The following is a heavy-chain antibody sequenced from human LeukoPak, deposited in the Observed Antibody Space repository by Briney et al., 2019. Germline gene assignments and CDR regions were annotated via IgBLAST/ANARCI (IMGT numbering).Heavy chain of an antibody. D-gene: IGHD3-3*01. J-gene: IGHJ4*02. CDR1: GYSFTSYW. CDR2: IYPGDSDT. CDR3: ARQYYDFWSGYHFDY. Sequence: GESLKISCKGSGYSFTSYWIGWVRQMPGKGLEWMGIIYPGDSDTRYSPSFQGQVTISADKSISTAYLQWSSLKASDTAMYYCARQYYDFWSGYHFDYWGQGTLVTVSS. V-gene: IGHV5-51*01.